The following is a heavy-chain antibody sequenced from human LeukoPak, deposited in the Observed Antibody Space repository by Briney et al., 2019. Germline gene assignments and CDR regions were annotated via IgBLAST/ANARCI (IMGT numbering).Heavy chain of an antibody. D-gene: IGHD1-14*01. CDR2: VYHSGGA. V-gene: IGHV4/OR15-8*01. J-gene: IGHJ4*01. Sequence: PSETLSLTCAVSGASIASHSWWSWVRQPPGKGLEWIGEVYHSGGANYKPSLKGRVTIPVDTSRNHFSLKLTSVTAADTAVYFCAYNRNFALDNWGQGTLVIVSS. CDR1: GASIASHSW. CDR3: AYNRNFALDN.